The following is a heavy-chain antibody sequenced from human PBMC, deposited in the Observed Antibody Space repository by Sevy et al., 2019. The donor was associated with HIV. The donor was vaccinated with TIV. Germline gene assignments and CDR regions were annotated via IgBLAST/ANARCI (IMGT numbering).Heavy chain of an antibody. D-gene: IGHD6-13*01. J-gene: IGHJ5*02. Sequence: GGSLRLTCAASGFTFSAYAMSWVRRAPGEGLEWVSGRSGTGGSTYYADSVKGRFTISRDNSKNTLYLQMNSLRAEDTAVYYCAKDPRAAAGSVWFDPWGQGTLVTVSS. CDR1: GFTFSAYA. V-gene: IGHV3-23*01. CDR2: RSGTGGST. CDR3: AKDPRAAAGSVWFDP.